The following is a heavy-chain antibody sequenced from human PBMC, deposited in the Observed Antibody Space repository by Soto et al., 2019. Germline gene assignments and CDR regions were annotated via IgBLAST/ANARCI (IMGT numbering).Heavy chain of an antibody. D-gene: IGHD3-10*01. CDR1: GGSISSYY. V-gene: IGHV4-59*08. CDR2: IYYSGST. J-gene: IGHJ4*02. Sequence: QVQLQESGPGLVKPSETLSLTCTVSGGSISSYYWSWIRQPPGKGLEWIGYIYYSGSTNYNPSLKSRVTISVDTSKNQFSLKLSSVTAADTAVYCCARGGSFGYWGQGTLVTVSS. CDR3: ARGGSFGY.